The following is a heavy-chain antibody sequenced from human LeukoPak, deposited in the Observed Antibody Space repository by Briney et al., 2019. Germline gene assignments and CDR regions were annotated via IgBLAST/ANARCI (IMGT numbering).Heavy chain of an antibody. V-gene: IGHV4-59*08. J-gene: IGHJ6*02. D-gene: IGHD6-13*01. CDR2: IYYSGST. Sequence: SETLSLTCTVSGGSISSYYWSWIRRPPGKGLEWIGYIYYSGSTNYNPSLKSRVTISVDTSKNQFSLKLSSVTAADTAVYYCARHVVAAAGTYYYYYYGMDVWGQGTTVTVSS. CDR3: ARHVVAAAGTYYYYYYGMDV. CDR1: GGSISSYY.